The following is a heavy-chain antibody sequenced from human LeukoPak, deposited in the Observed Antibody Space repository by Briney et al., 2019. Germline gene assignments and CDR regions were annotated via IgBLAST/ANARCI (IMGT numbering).Heavy chain of an antibody. D-gene: IGHD2-15*01. J-gene: IGHJ6*03. V-gene: IGHV4-39*07. CDR1: GGSISSSSYY. CDR2: IHYSGST. CDR3: ARVRCSGGSCPYYYYYYYMDV. Sequence: SETLSLTCTVSGGSISSSSYYWAWIRQPPGKGLEWIGSIHYSGSTYYNPSLQSRVTISIDTSKNQFSLKLRFMTAADTAVYYCARVRCSGGSCPYYYYYYYMDVWGKGTTVTVSS.